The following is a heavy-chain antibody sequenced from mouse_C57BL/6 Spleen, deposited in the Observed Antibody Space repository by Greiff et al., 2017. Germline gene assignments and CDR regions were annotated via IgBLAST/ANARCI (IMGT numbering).Heavy chain of an antibody. J-gene: IGHJ2*01. Sequence: EVKLVESGGGLVKPGGSLKLSCAASGFTFSDYGMHWVRQAPEKGLEWVAYISSGSSTIYYADTVKGRFIISRDNAKNTLFLQMTSLRAEDTAMYYCAIALQLTGPFDYWGQGTTLTVSS. D-gene: IGHD4-1*01. CDR1: GFTFSDYG. CDR3: AIALQLTGPFDY. CDR2: ISSGSSTI. V-gene: IGHV5-17*01.